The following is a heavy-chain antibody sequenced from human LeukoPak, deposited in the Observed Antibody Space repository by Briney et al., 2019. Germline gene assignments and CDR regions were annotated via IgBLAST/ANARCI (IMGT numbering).Heavy chain of an antibody. J-gene: IGHJ4*02. CDR3: AKDRRWLGLDY. D-gene: IGHD5-12*01. CDR1: GFTFSSYG. CDR2: ISYDGSNK. Sequence: SGRSLRLSCAASGFTFSSYGMHWVRQAPGKGLEWVAVISYDGSNKYYADSVKGRFTISRDNSKNTLYLQMNSLRAEDTAVYYCAKDRRWLGLDYWGQGTLVTVSS. V-gene: IGHV3-30*18.